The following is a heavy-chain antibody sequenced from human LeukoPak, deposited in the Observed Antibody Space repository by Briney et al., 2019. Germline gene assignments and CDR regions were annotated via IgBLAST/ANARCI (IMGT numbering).Heavy chain of an antibody. V-gene: IGHV3-13*01. CDR1: GFTFSSYD. CDR2: IGTAGDT. Sequence: GGSLRLSCAASGFTFSSYDMHWVRQATGKGLEWVSAIGTAGDTYYPGSVKGRFTISRENAKNSLYLQMNSLRAEDTAVYYCARERLSSGGSSGMDVWGQGTTVTVSS. CDR3: ARERLSSGGSSGMDV. D-gene: IGHD2-15*01. J-gene: IGHJ6*02.